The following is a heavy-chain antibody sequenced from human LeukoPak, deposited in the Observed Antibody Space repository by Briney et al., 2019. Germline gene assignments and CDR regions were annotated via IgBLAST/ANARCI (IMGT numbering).Heavy chain of an antibody. CDR3: ARDHGGGSVDY. D-gene: IGHD2-15*01. CDR2: INPNSGGT. V-gene: IGHV1-2*02. Sequence: ASVKVSCKASGYTFTGYYIHWARQAPGQGLEWMGWINPNSGGTNYAQKFQGRVTMTRDTSISTAYMEPSRLRSDDTAVYYCARDHGGGSVDYWGQGTLVTVSS. CDR1: GYTFTGYY. J-gene: IGHJ4*02.